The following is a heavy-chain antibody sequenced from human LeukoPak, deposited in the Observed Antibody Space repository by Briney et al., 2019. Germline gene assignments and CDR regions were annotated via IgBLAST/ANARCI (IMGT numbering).Heavy chain of an antibody. CDR3: AKDLGVAAAGPFDY. Sequence: GGSLRLSCVASGFTFSNYWMSWVRQAPGKGLEWVSVIYSGGSTYYADSVKGRFTISRDNSKNTLYLQMNSLRAEDTAVYYCAKDLGVAAAGPFDYWGQGTLVTVSS. D-gene: IGHD6-13*01. J-gene: IGHJ4*02. V-gene: IGHV3-66*02. CDR1: GFTFSNYW. CDR2: IYSGGST.